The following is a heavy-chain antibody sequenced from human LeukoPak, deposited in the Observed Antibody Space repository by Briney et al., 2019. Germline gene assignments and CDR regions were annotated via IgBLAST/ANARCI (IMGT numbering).Heavy chain of an antibody. J-gene: IGHJ4*02. CDR1: GFTCSSYW. D-gene: IGHD6-19*01. Sequence: GGSLRLSCAASGFTCSSYWRQWLRHAPGKGLVWVSRINSDGSSTSYADSVKGRFTIARDNAKNTLYLQMNSLRAEDTAVYYCARHRPVIAVAPGAYDYWGQGTLVTVSS. V-gene: IGHV3-74*01. CDR2: INSDGSST. CDR3: ARHRPVIAVAPGAYDY.